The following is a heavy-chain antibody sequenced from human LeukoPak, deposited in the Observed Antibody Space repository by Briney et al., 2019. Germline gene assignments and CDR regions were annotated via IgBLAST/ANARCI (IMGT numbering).Heavy chain of an antibody. CDR1: GYTFTSYG. D-gene: IGHD3-3*01. V-gene: IGHV1-18*01. Sequence: ASVKVSCKASGYTFTSYGISWVRPAPGQGLEWMGWISAYNGNTNYAQKLQGRVTMTTDTSTSTAYMELRSLRSDDTAVYYCARDVPTIFGVVTTFNFDYWGQGTLVTVSS. CDR2: ISAYNGNT. CDR3: ARDVPTIFGVVTTFNFDY. J-gene: IGHJ4*02.